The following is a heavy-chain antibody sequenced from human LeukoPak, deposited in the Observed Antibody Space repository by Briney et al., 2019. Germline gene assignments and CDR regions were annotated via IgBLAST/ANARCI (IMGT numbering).Heavy chain of an antibody. CDR1: GFTFSTSG. Sequence: WVSLTFYGSAAGFTFSTSGMHWVRQGPGNGLEYFSFITYNGGSTYNADSVKGRPPISRDNSRNTLYLQMSSLRAEDTAVYPCVKDGGMATIFAFWGQGTLVTVSS. CDR3: VKDGGMATIFAF. J-gene: IGHJ4*02. CDR2: ITYNGGST. D-gene: IGHD5-24*01. V-gene: IGHV3-64D*09.